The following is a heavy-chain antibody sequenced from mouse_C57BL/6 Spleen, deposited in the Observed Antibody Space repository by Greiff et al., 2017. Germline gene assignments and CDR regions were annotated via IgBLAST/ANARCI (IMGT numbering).Heavy chain of an antibody. V-gene: IGHV5-6*02. CDR2: ISSGGSYT. Sequence: DVMLVESGGDLVKPGGSLKLSCAASGFTFSSYGMSWVRQTPDKRLEWVATISSGGSYTYYPDSVKGRFTISRDNAKNTLYLQMSSLKSEDTAMYYCARDEYYFDYWGQGTTLTVSS. CDR3: ARDEYYFDY. CDR1: GFTFSSYG. J-gene: IGHJ2*01.